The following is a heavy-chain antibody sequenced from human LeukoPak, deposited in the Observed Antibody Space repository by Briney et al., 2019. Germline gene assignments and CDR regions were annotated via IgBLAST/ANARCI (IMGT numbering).Heavy chain of an antibody. V-gene: IGHV5-51*01. CDR3: ARHEESSGWFSLDY. CDR1: GYSFTTCS. J-gene: IGHJ4*02. Sequence: GESLKISCKGSGYSFTTCSLGWVRQMPGKGLEWMGIIYPGDSDTRYSPSFQGQVTISADKSINTAYLQWSSLKASDSAMYYCARHEESSGWFSLDYWGQGTLVTVSP. CDR2: IYPGDSDT. D-gene: IGHD6-19*01.